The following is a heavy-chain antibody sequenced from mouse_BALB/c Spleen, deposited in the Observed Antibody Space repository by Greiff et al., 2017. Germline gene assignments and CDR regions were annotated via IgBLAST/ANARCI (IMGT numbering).Heavy chain of an antibody. CDR3: ARSNWDGFAY. Sequence: EVKLMESGAELVKPGASVKLSCTASGFNIKDTYMHWVKQRPEQGLEWIGRIDPANGNTKYDPKFQGKATITADTSSNTAYLQLSSLTSEDTAVYYCARSNWDGFAYWGQGTLVTVSA. CDR2: IDPANGNT. CDR1: GFNIKDTY. V-gene: IGHV14-3*02. D-gene: IGHD4-1*01. J-gene: IGHJ3*01.